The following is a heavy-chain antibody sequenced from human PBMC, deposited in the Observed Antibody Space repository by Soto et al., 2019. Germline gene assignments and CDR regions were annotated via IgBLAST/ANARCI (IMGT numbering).Heavy chain of an antibody. Sequence: GASVKASCKASGYTFTSYYINWVRQATGQGLEWMGWMNPNSGNTGYAQKFQGRVTMTRNTSISTAYMELSSLRSEDTAVYYGASKAAVADTCFDIWGQRTMGTVSS. CDR3: ASKAAVADTCFDI. CDR2: MNPNSGNT. D-gene: IGHD6-19*01. V-gene: IGHV1-8*01. CDR1: GYTFTSYY. J-gene: IGHJ3*02.